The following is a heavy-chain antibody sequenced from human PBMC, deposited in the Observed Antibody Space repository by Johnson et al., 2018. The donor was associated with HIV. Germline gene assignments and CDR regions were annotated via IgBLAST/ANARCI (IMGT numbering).Heavy chain of an antibody. CDR2: IKSDGSST. V-gene: IGHV3-74*01. CDR3: VREPRPPNAFDI. CDR1: GFIFSNYW. J-gene: IGHJ3*02. D-gene: IGHD1-26*01. Sequence: EQLVESGGGLVQPGGSLRLSCAVSGFIFSNYWMEWVRQAPGKGLVWVSRIKSDGSSTTYADSVKGRFIISRDNAKNTLYLQMNSLRAEDTAVYYCVREPRPPNAFDIWGQGTMVTVSS.